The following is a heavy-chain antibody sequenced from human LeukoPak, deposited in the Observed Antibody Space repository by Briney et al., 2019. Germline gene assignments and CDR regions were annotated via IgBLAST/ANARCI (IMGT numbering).Heavy chain of an antibody. D-gene: IGHD3-9*01. CDR2: IYYSGST. Sequence: SETLSLTCTVSGGSVSSGSYYWSWIRQPPGKGLEWIGYIYYSGSTNYNPSLKSRVTISVDTSKNQFSLKLSSVTAADTAVYYCARVYYDILTGYLGGEYYFDYWGQGTLVTVFS. J-gene: IGHJ4*02. CDR1: GGSVSSGSYY. V-gene: IGHV4-61*01. CDR3: ARVYYDILTGYLGGEYYFDY.